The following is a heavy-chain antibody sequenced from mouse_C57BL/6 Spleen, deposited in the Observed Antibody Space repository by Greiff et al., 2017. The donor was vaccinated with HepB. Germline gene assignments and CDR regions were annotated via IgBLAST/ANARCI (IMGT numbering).Heavy chain of an antibody. D-gene: IGHD1-1*01. J-gene: IGHJ4*01. Sequence: QVHVKQPGAELVKPGASVKLSCKASGYTFTSYWMHWVKQRPGRGLEWIGRIDPNSGGTKYNEKFKSKATLTVDKPSSTAYMQLSSLTSEDSAVYYCARARITTVVEGMDYWGQGTSVTVSS. CDR2: IDPNSGGT. CDR1: GYTFTSYW. CDR3: ARARITTVVEGMDY. V-gene: IGHV1-72*01.